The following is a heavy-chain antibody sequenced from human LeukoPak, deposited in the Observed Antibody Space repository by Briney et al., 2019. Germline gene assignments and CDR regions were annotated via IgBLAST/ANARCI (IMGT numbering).Heavy chain of an antibody. CDR3: ARRRGLSEGDYDY. J-gene: IGHJ4*02. V-gene: IGHV4-59*08. CDR1: GGSISNYY. Sequence: SETLSLTCTVSGGSISNYYWSWIRQPPGKGLEWIGYIYYRRNTNYNLSLKSRVTISVDTSKNQFSLKMSSVTAEDTAVYYCARRRGLSEGDYDYWGQGTLVTVSS. D-gene: IGHD4-11*01. CDR2: IYYRRNT.